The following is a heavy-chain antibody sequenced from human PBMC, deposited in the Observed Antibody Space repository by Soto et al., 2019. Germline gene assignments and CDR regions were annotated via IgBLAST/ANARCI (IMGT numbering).Heavy chain of an antibody. V-gene: IGHV4-39*01. CDR1: IASISSSSYT. Sequence: QLQLQESGPGLVKPSESRSLTCTVSIASISSSSYTWACISQTRGKGLEWIGSIYYSGTTYYNPSLNSRVTVSIDTSKNQFSLKMTSVTAADTAVYYCARLHGYCISSSCHGHYAMDVWGQGTTVNVSS. CDR2: IYYSGTT. CDR3: ARLHGYCISSSCHGHYAMDV. D-gene: IGHD2-2*01. J-gene: IGHJ6*02.